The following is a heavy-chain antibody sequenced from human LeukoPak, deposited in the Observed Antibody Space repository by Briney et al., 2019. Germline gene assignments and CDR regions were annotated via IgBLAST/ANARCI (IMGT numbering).Heavy chain of an antibody. D-gene: IGHD3-16*01. CDR2: IGSGADL. Sequence: GGSLRLSYVGSGFAFGVHAMSWVRQAPGKGPEWVATIGSGADLFYAESVKGRFTISRDDPRNTVWLQMNSLRAEDTALYYCAKDWTPHNRVYDCLDAWGQGTQVTVSS. J-gene: IGHJ5*02. V-gene: IGHV3-23*01. CDR1: GFAFGVHA. CDR3: AKDWTPHNRVYDCLDA.